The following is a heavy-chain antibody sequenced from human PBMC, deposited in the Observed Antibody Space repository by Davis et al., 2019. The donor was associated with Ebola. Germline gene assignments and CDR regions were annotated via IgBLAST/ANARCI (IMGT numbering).Heavy chain of an antibody. CDR1: GGSFTGYY. J-gene: IGHJ4*02. CDR3: ARGLAPRY. V-gene: IGHV4-34*01. Sequence: MPSETLSLTCAAYGGSFTGYYWSWIRQPPGKGLEWIGEINHSGSTNYNPSLKSRVTISVDTSKNQFSLKLSSVTAADTAVYYCARGLAPRYWGQGTLVTVSS. CDR2: INHSGST.